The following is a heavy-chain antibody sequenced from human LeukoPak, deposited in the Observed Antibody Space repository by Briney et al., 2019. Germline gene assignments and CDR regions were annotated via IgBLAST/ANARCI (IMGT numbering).Heavy chain of an antibody. CDR3: AGGGLGYCSGGSCDIDY. D-gene: IGHD2-15*01. V-gene: IGHV4-59*01. CDR1: GGSISSYY. Sequence: SETLSLTCTVSGGSISSYYWSWIRQPPGKGLKWIGYIYYSGSTNYNPSLKSRVTISVDTSKNQFSLKLSSVTAADTAVYYCAGGGLGYCSGGSCDIDYWGQGTLVTVSS. J-gene: IGHJ4*02. CDR2: IYYSGST.